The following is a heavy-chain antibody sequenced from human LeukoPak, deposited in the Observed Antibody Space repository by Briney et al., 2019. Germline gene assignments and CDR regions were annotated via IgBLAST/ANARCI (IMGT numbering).Heavy chain of an antibody. CDR1: GFTFSDYY. J-gene: IGHJ4*02. CDR3: ARRALTMARGARPYYFDY. Sequence: GGALRLSCAASGFTFSDYYMSWIRQAPGKRLEWVANIKQDGSEQYYVDSVKGRFTISRDNAKNSLYLQMNSLRAEDTAVYYCARRALTMARGARPYYFDYWGQGTLVTVSS. CDR2: IKQDGSEQ. D-gene: IGHD3-10*01. V-gene: IGHV3-7*01.